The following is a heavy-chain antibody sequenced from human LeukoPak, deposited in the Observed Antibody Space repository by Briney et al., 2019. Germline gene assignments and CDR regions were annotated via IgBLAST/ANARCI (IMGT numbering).Heavy chain of an antibody. CDR3: ANLKGPHCSIPSCSEG. CDR2: ISGSGGST. V-gene: IGHV3-23*01. Sequence: GGSLRLSCAASGLTFSSYAMSWVRQALGKGLEWVSAISGSGGSTYYADSVKGRFTISRDNSKNTLYLQMNSLRAEDTAVYYCANLKGPHCSIPSCSEGWGRGTLVSVSS. CDR1: GLTFSSYA. D-gene: IGHD2-2*01. J-gene: IGHJ4*02.